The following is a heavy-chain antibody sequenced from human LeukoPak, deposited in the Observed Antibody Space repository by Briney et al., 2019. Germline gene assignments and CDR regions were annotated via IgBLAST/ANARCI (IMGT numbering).Heavy chain of an antibody. CDR1: GYTFTGSGWY. CDR3: ARDGPVQMVDFDY. V-gene: IGHV1-2*02. D-gene: IGHD3-10*01. CDR2: LYPNNGAT. J-gene: IGHJ4*02. Sequence: ASVKVSCKASGYTFTGSGWYLYWLRQAPGQGLECVGWLYPNNGATGYAQKFQGRVAMTTDTSISTAYMELSRLRPDDTAIYYCARDGPVQMVDFDYWGQGTLVTVSS.